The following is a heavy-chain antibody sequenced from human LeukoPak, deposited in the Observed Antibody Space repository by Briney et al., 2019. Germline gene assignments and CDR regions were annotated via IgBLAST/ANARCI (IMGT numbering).Heavy chain of an antibody. CDR1: VFTFSNYV. CDR3: VKVGGGGGWYWSP. Sequence: HPGGSLRLSCTGSVFTFSNYVMSSVRQAPRKRREGVSCISDSGGYTDYAHYVKGRLNIYRDNSKNTLFLQINILRVEDTAVYYCVKVGGGGGWYWSPWGQGILVTVSS. J-gene: IGHJ5*02. D-gene: IGHD6-19*01. V-gene: IGHV3-23*01. CDR2: ISDSGGYT.